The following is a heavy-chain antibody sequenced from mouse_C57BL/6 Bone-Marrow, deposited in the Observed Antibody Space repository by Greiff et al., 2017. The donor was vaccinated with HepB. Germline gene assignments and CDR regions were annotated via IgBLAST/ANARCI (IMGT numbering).Heavy chain of an antibody. CDR2: IDPENGDT. V-gene: IGHV14-4*01. CDR1: GFKIKDDY. Sequence: VHLKQSGAELVRPGASVKLSCTASGFKIKDDYMHWVKQRPEQGLEWIGWIDPENGDTEYASKFQGKATITADTSSNTAYLQLSSLTSEDTAVYYCTTGDYDYGGPYWGRGTLVTVSA. CDR3: TTGDYDYGGPY. J-gene: IGHJ3*01. D-gene: IGHD2-4*01.